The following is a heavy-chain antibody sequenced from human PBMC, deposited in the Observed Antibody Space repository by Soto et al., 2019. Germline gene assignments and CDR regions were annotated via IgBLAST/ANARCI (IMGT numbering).Heavy chain of an antibody. Sequence: DVQVLESGGDLVQPGGSLRLSCAASGFTFSSYAMSWVRQAPGKGLEWVSSVSAGGDMTYYSDSVKGRFTISRDNSNKALLLQMNRLRIEDTGLYYCARGDRGGSGSPASYYYSGLDVWGQGTTVTVS. CDR1: GFTFSSYA. V-gene: IGHV3-23*01. D-gene: IGHD3-10*01. CDR3: ARGDRGGSGSPASYYYSGLDV. J-gene: IGHJ6*02. CDR2: VSAGGDMT.